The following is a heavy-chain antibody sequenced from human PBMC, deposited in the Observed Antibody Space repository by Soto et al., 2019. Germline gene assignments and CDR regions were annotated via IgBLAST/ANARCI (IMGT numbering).Heavy chain of an antibody. J-gene: IGHJ5*02. V-gene: IGHV4-4*07. CDR2: VYSSGGT. D-gene: IGHD3-3*01. CDR3: ARGQRFSDWFDP. CDR1: GGSMSSYY. Sequence: QVHLQQSGPGLVNPSETLSLTCTVSGGSMSSYYWTWIRQPAGKGLEWIGRVYSSGGTHYNPSLKSRVTISLDTSKNQFSLRLRSVTDADTAVYYCARGQRFSDWFDPWGKGTLVTVSS.